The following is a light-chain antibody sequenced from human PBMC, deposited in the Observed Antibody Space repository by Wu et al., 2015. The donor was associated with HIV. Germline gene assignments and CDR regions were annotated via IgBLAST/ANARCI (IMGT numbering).Light chain of an antibody. J-gene: IGKJ2*01. CDR3: QQYSTFSVT. CDR2: RTS. CDR1: QIITTS. V-gene: IGKV1-5*03. Sequence: DIQMTQSPSTLSAYIGDRVTIACRASQIITTSLAWFQQKPGKAPKLLISRTSILEGGVPSRFSGGGSGTDFTLTISSLQPDDFATYYCQQYSTFSVTFGQGTKLEIK.